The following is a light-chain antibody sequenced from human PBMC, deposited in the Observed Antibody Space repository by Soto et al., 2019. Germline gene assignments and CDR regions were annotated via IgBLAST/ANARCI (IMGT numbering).Light chain of an antibody. Sequence: DVQMTLSPSALSAYVGDRVTIACRASQNINIYLNWYQQRPGKAPKLLVTTAPTFQSGVPSRFSGSGSGADFTLTISGLQPEDSATYYCQQSYSYPHSFGQGTKVDI. J-gene: IGKJ2*01. CDR2: TAP. CDR1: QNINIY. CDR3: QQSYSYPHS. V-gene: IGKV1-39*01.